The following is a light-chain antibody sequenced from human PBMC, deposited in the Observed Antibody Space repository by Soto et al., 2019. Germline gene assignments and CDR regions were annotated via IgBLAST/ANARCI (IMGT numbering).Light chain of an antibody. J-gene: IGLJ1*01. V-gene: IGLV2-14*01. CDR2: EVS. Sequence: QSVLTQPASVSGSRGQSITISCTGTSSDVGGYNYVSWYQQHPGKAPKLMIFEVSHRPSGVSSRFSGSKSGNTASLTISGLQAEDEADYYCSSYRTSSTPDVFGTGTKVTVL. CDR1: SSDVGGYNY. CDR3: SSYRTSSTPDV.